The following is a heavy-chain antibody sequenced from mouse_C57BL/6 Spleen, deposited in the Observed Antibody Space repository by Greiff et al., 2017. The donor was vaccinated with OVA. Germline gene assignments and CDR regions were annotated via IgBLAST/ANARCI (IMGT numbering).Heavy chain of an antibody. Sequence: VQLQQPGAELVRPGTSVKLSCKASGYTFTSYWMQWVKQRPGQGLEWIGVIDPSDSYTNYNQKFKGKATLTVDTSSSTAYMQLSSLTSEDSAVYYCATRYYYGSFYFDYWGQGTTLTVSS. CDR3: ATRYYYGSFYFDY. D-gene: IGHD1-1*01. CDR1: GYTFTSYW. J-gene: IGHJ2*01. CDR2: IDPSDSYT. V-gene: IGHV1-59*01.